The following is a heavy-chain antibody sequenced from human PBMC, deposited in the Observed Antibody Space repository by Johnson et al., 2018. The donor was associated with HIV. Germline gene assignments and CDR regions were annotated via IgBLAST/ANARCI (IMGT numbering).Heavy chain of an antibody. V-gene: IGHV3-13*01. Sequence: VQLVESGGGLVHPGGSLRLSCAASGFTFSDHDMHWVRQTEGIGLEWVSAIGTIGDTHYHGSVKGRFTISRENATNFLYLQINSLAAGDTAVYYCARGRPGGPNLLDAAGNDAFDIWGQGTMVTVSS. CDR1: GFTFSDHD. D-gene: IGHD6-13*01. CDR2: IGTIGDT. CDR3: ARGRPGGPNLLDAAGNDAFDI. J-gene: IGHJ3*02.